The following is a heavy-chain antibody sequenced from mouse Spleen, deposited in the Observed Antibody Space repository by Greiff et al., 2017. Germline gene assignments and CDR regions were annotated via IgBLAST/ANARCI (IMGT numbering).Heavy chain of an antibody. V-gene: IGHV1S81*02. CDR3: TRSNPWGYFDY. CDR1: GYTFTSYY. J-gene: IGHJ2*01. Sequence: VQLQQSGAELVKPGASVKLSCKASGYTFTSYYMYWVKQRPGQGLEWIGEINPSNGGTNFNEKFKSKATLTVDKSSSTAYMQLSSLTSEDSAVYYCTRSNPWGYFDYWGQGTTLTVSS. CDR2: INPSNGGT. D-gene: IGHD4-1*01.